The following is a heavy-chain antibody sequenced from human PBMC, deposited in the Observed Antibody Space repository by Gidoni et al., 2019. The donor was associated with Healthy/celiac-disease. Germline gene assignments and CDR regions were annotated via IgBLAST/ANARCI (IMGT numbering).Heavy chain of an antibody. CDR3: ARAGFLEWLLYRFDP. V-gene: IGHV1-2*02. J-gene: IGHJ5*02. CDR2: INPNSGGT. Sequence: QVQLVQSGAEVKKPGASVKVSCKASGYTFTGYYMHWVRQAPGQGLEWMGWINPNSGGTNYAQKFQGRVTRTRDTSISTAYMELSRLRSDDTAVYYCARAGFLEWLLYRFDPWGQGTLVTVSS. CDR1: GYTFTGYY. D-gene: IGHD3-3*01.